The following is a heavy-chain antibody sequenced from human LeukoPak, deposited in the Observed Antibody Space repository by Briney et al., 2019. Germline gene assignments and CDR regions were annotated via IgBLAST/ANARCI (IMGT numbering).Heavy chain of an antibody. CDR3: AKDKVGAPNYYGSGSYPDAFDI. CDR2: ISWNSGSI. V-gene: IGHV3-9*01. Sequence: GGSLRLSCAASGFTFDDYAMHWVRQAPGKGLEWVSGISWNSGSIGYADSVKGRFTISRDNAKNSLYLQMNSLRAEDTALYYCAKDKVGAPNYYGSGSYPDAFDIWGQGTMVTVSS. D-gene: IGHD3-10*01. CDR1: GFTFDDYA. J-gene: IGHJ3*02.